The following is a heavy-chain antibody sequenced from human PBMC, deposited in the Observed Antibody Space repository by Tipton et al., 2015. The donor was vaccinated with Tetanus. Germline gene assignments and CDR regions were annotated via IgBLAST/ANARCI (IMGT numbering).Heavy chain of an antibody. V-gene: IGHV5-51*01. Sequence: QSGPEVKKAGESLKISCKGSGYSFNIYWIAWVRQMPGKGLEWMGTIYPGDSDTRYSPTFQGQVTMSVDKSINTAFLQWTSLKDSDTAMYYCARLHLRTFASSSGFWGQGTMVTVSS. J-gene: IGHJ4*02. CDR1: GYSFNIYW. D-gene: IGHD6-6*01. CDR3: ARLHLRTFASSSGF. CDR2: IYPGDSDT.